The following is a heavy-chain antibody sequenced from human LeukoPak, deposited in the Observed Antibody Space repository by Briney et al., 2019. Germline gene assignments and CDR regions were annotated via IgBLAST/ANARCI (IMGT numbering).Heavy chain of an antibody. CDR2: IYYSGST. D-gene: IGHD5-24*01. J-gene: IGHJ3*02. Sequence: GSLRLSCAASGFTFSTYWMSWVRQAPGKGLEWIGSIYYSGSTYYNPSLKSRVTISVDTSKNQFSLKLSSVTAADTAVYYCAQPVRDGYNDAFDIWGQGTMVTVSS. CDR1: GFTFSTYW. CDR3: AQPVRDGYNDAFDI. V-gene: IGHV4-59*05.